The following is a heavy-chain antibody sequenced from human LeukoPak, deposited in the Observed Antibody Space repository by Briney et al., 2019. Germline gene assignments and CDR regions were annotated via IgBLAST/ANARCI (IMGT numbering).Heavy chain of an antibody. D-gene: IGHD3-9*01. Sequence: ETLSLTCTVSGGSISSYYWSWIRQPAGKGLEWIGRIYTSGSTNYNPSLKSRVTISVDTSKNQFSLKLSSVTAADTAVYYCARHRRGRYFDWLYYDYWGQGTLVTVSS. V-gene: IGHV4-4*07. CDR3: ARHRRGRYFDWLYYDY. CDR2: IYTSGST. J-gene: IGHJ4*02. CDR1: GGSISSYY.